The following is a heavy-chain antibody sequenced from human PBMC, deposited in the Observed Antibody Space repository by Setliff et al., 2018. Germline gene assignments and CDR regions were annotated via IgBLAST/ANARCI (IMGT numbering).Heavy chain of an antibody. J-gene: IGHJ4*02. CDR2: INTNTGNP. CDR1: GYTFSSYA. V-gene: IGHV7-4-1*02. CDR3: ASSGWGVGGAFDY. D-gene: IGHD3-22*01. Sequence: GASVKVSCKASGYTFSSYAMNWVRQAPGQGLEWMGWINTNTGNPTYAQGSTGRFVFSLDTSVSTTYLQISSLKAEDTAVYYCASSGWGVGGAFDYWGQGTLVTVSS.